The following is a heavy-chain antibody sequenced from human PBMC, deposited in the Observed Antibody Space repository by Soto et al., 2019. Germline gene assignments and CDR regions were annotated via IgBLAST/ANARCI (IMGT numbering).Heavy chain of an antibody. CDR1: GGTFSSYA. Sequence: GASVKVSCKASGGTFSSYAISWVRQAPGQGLEWMGGIIPIFGTANYAQKFQGRVTITADKSTSTAYMELSSLRSEDTAVYYCAAVLRFLEWLPSGYYSGMDVWGQGTTVTVSS. J-gene: IGHJ6*02. CDR3: AAVLRFLEWLPSGYYSGMDV. V-gene: IGHV1-69*06. D-gene: IGHD3-3*01. CDR2: IIPIFGTA.